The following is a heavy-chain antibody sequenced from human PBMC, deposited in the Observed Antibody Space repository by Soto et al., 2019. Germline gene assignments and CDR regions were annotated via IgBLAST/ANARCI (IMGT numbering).Heavy chain of an antibody. CDR3: TVGSLLCEFIGI. CDR2: IIPMIGIA. CDR1: GGTFSTYS. J-gene: IGHJ3*02. D-gene: IGHD3-16*01. V-gene: IGHV1-69*02. Sequence: QVQLVQSGAEVKKPGSSVKVSCKDSGGTFSTYSMFWVRQAPGQGLEWMGRIIPMIGIANYAQRFKDRVTMTADKSRVKAYVDLSILRTEDTALYYCTVGSLLCEFIGIWGLGPIVTVSS.